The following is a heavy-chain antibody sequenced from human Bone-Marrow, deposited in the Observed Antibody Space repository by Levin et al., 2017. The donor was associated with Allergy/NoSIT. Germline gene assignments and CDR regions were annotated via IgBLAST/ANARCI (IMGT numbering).Heavy chain of an antibody. J-gene: IGHJ4*02. V-gene: IGHV3-30*03. D-gene: IGHD2-21*01. CDR3: ARGCRGGGNCFYFEH. CDR2: ISNDGSTK. CDR1: GFTFSDYG. Sequence: GGSLRLSCAASGFTFSDYGMHWVRQAPGKGLEWVAIISNDGSTKYYADSMKGRFTIPRDNSKNTLYLQMNSLTTDDTAVYYCARGCRGGGNCFYFEHWGQGALVTVSS.